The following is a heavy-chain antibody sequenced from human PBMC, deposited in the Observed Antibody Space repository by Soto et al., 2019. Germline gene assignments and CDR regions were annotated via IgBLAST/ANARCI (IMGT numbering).Heavy chain of an antibody. Sequence: QITLKESGPTPVKPTQTLTLTCTFSGFSIITSGVGVCWIRHPPGQALERLALSYWDDDKRSSPSLKSRLTGAKDTSKNQVVLTLTNMDPVDTATQYRAHTFVGVRGVLEGCHPSGQGTLVTVSS. V-gene: IGHV2-5*02. CDR3: AHTFVGVRGVLEGCHP. CDR1: GFSIITSGVG. J-gene: IGHJ5*02. CDR2: SYWDDDK. D-gene: IGHD3-10*02.